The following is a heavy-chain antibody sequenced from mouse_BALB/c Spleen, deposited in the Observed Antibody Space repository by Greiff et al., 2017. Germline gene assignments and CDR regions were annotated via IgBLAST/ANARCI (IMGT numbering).Heavy chain of an antibody. V-gene: IGHV14-4*02. Sequence: EVQLQQSGAELVRSGASVKLSCTASGFNIKDYYMHWVKQRPEQGLEWIGWIDPENGDTEYAPKFQGKATMTADTSSNTAYLQLSSLTSEDTAFYYCARAARATDYYAMDYWGQGTSVTVSS. D-gene: IGHD3-1*01. J-gene: IGHJ4*01. CDR3: ARAARATDYYAMDY. CDR2: IDPENGDT. CDR1: GFNIKDYY.